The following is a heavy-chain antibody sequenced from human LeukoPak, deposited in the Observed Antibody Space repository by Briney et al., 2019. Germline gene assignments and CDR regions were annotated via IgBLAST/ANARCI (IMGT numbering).Heavy chain of an antibody. D-gene: IGHD3-22*01. CDR1: GFTFSSYA. J-gene: IGHJ4*02. CDR3: AREGDSSGYYSKSFDY. V-gene: IGHV3-33*08. CDR2: IWYDGSNK. Sequence: PGGSLRLSCAASGFTFSSYAMSWVRQAPGKGLEWVAVIWYDGSNKYYADSVKGRFTISRDNSKNTLYLQMNSLRAEDTAVYYCAREGDSSGYYSKSFDYWGQGTLVTVSS.